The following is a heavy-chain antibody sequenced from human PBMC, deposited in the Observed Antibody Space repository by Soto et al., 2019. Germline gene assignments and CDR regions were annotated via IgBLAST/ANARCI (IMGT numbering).Heavy chain of an antibody. J-gene: IGHJ6*02. Sequence: GSLRLSCAASGFTFSIYEMNWVRQAPGKGLEWVSYISSSGSTIYYADSVKGRFTISRDNAKNSLYLQMNSLRAEDTAVYYCARVPYYYYGMDVWGQGTTVTVSS. CDR3: ARVPYYYYGMDV. CDR2: ISSSGSTI. V-gene: IGHV3-48*03. CDR1: GFTFSIYE.